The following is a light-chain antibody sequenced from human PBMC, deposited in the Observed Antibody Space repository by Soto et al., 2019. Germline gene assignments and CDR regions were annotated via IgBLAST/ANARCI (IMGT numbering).Light chain of an antibody. Sequence: EIVLTQSPGTLSLSPGERATLSCRASQSVSSSYLAWYQQKPGQAPRLLIYGASSRATGIPDRFSGSGSGTYFTLTISRQEPEDFSVYYCQQYGSSPTFGQGTKLEIK. CDR2: GAS. J-gene: IGKJ2*01. CDR1: QSVSSSY. CDR3: QQYGSSPT. V-gene: IGKV3-20*01.